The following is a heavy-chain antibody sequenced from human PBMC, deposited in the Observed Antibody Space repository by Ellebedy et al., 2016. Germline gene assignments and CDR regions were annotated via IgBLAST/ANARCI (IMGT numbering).Heavy chain of an antibody. V-gene: IGHV4-59*01. J-gene: IGHJ2*01. D-gene: IGHD5-18*01. CDR3: ARMRGLDTFNWYLDL. CDR2: AYYTGHT. CDR1: GDSITSYE. Sequence: SETLSLXXTVSGDSITSYEWAWIRQPPGRGLEWIGFAYYTGHTTYSPSLQSRVTISVDTSKNQISLRLTSVSPADTATYYCARMRGLDTFNWYLDLWGRGSLVTVSS.